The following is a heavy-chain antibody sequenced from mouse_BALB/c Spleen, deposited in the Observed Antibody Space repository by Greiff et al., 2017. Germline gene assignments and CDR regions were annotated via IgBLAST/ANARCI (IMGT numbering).Heavy chain of an antibody. Sequence: QVQLKESGPGLVAPSQSLSITCTVSGFSLTGYGVNWVRQPPGKGLEWLGVIWAGGSTNYNSALMSRLSISKDNSKSQVFLKMNSLQTDDTAMYYCASYGNYDAMDYWGQGTSVTVSS. J-gene: IGHJ4*01. CDR1: GFSLTGYG. CDR3: ASYGNYDAMDY. D-gene: IGHD2-1*01. V-gene: IGHV2-9*02. CDR2: IWAGGST.